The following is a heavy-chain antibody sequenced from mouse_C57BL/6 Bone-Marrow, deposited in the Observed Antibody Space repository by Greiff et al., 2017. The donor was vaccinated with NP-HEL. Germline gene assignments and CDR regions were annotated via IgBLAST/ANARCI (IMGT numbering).Heavy chain of an antibody. CDR3: ARGGYDGYYDYYAMDY. CDR1: GFTFSDYY. D-gene: IGHD2-3*01. J-gene: IGHJ4*01. Sequence: EVMLVESEGGLVQPGSSMKLSCTASGFTFSDYYMAWVRQVPEKGLEWVANINYDGSSTYYLDSLKSRFIISRDNAKNILYLQMSSLKSEDTATYYCARGGYDGYYDYYAMDYWGQGTSVTVSS. CDR2: INYDGSST. V-gene: IGHV5-16*01.